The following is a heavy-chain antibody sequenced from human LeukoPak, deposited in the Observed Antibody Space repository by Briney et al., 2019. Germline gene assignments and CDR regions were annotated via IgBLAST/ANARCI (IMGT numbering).Heavy chain of an antibody. V-gene: IGHV3-33*08. D-gene: IGHD6-13*01. CDR3: ARIGYSTSWANFDY. CDR2: IRTDGGEK. Sequence: GGSLRLSCAASGFTVSSNYMTWVRQAPGKGLEWVASIRTDGGEKYHADSVQGRFSISRDNSKNTLYLQMDSLRAEDTALYYCARIGYSTSWANFDYWGQGTLVTVSS. J-gene: IGHJ4*02. CDR1: GFTVSSNY.